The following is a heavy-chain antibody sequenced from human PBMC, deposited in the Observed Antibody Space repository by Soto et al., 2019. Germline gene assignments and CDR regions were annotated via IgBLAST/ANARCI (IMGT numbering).Heavy chain of an antibody. CDR1: GYSFTSYW. Sequence: EVQLVQSGAEVKKPGESLKISCKGSGYSFTSYWIGWVRQMPGKGLEWMGIIYPGDSDTRYSPSFQGQVTISADKSISTAYLKWSSLKASDTAMYYCARPVIWSGYYKGYYYGMDVWGQGTTVTVSS. CDR2: IYPGDSDT. V-gene: IGHV5-51*01. J-gene: IGHJ6*02. D-gene: IGHD3-3*01. CDR3: ARPVIWSGYYKGYYYGMDV.